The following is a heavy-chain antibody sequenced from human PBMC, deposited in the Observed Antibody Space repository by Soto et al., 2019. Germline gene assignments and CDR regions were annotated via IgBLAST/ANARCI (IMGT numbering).Heavy chain of an antibody. CDR3: ARKGGSASGMDV. V-gene: IGHV1-2*02. D-gene: IGHD1-26*01. J-gene: IGHJ6*02. Sequence: QVHLVQSGAEVAKPGASVKVSCKPSGYTITGYYIHWVRQAPGQRLEWMGWINPSSGDSKYAQKLQGRVSMTTDTSIITAYLDLRYLISVYTAVYYCARKGGSASGMDVWGQGTAVTVSS. CDR1: GYTITGYY. CDR2: INPSSGDS.